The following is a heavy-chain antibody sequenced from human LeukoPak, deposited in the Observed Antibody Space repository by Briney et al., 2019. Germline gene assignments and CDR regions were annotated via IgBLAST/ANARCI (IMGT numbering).Heavy chain of an antibody. D-gene: IGHD3-22*01. J-gene: IGHJ5*02. CDR1: RFTFTSYS. CDR2: ISSSSSYI. CDR3: ARDWSDCSGYYPNRFAP. Sequence: GGSLRLSCAASRFTFTSYSMNRVRQAPGKGLEWVSSISSSSSYIYYADSVKGRFTISRDNAKNSLYLQMNSLRAEDTAVYYCARDWSDCSGYYPNRFAPWGQGTLVTVSS. V-gene: IGHV3-21*01.